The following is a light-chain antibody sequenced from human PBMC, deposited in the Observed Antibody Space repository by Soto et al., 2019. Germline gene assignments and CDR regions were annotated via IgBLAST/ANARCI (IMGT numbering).Light chain of an antibody. CDR3: SSYTSSSTVV. CDR1: RSDIGGYNY. V-gene: IGLV2-14*03. CDR2: DVS. J-gene: IGLJ2*01. Sequence: QSALTQPASVSGSPGQSITIAWTGTRSDIGGYNYVSWYQQHPGKAPKLMIYDVSNRPSGVSNRFSGSKSGNTASLTISGLQAEDEAKYYCSSYTSSSTVVFGGGTKLTVL.